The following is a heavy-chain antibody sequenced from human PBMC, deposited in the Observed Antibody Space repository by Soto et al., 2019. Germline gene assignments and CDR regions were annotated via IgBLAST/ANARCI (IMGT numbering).Heavy chain of an antibody. V-gene: IGHV4-59*01. CDR2: IHYSGST. Sequence: SSETLSLTCTVSGGSISSYYWSWIRQPPGKGLEWIGYIHYSGSTNYNPSLKSRVTISVDTSKNQFSLKLSSVTAADTAVYYCARVLYGSGSYYNKDGMDVWGQGTTVTVSS. CDR3: ARVLYGSGSYYNKDGMDV. J-gene: IGHJ6*02. D-gene: IGHD3-10*01. CDR1: GGSISSYY.